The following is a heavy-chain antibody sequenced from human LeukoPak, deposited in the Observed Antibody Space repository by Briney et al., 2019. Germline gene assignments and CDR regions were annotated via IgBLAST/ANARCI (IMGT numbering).Heavy chain of an antibody. CDR2: IIPILGIA. J-gene: IGHJ4*02. Sequence: GASVKVSCKASGGTFSSYAISWVRQAPGQGLEWMGRIIPILGIANYAQKFQGRVTITADKSTSTAYMELSSLRSEDTAVYYCAFVGYYYDSSGYYDDYWGQGTLVTVSS. V-gene: IGHV1-69*04. D-gene: IGHD3-22*01. CDR1: GGTFSSYA. CDR3: AFVGYYYDSSGYYDDY.